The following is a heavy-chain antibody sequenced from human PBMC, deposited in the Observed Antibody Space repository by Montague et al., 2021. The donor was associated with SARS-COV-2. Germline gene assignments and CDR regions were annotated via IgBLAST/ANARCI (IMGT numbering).Heavy chain of an antibody. J-gene: IGHJ4*02. D-gene: IGHD2-15*01. CDR3: ARAQNICFIANCVNYFDL. Sequence: SETLSLTCSVSGGSTSNYYWTWILQSPGKGLQWIGYIFYTGSTKFNPSLKSRVSMSLDTSKNHFSLRLSAVTAADTARYYCARAQNICFIANCVNYFDLWGLGALVTVSS. CDR2: IFYTGST. CDR1: GGSTSNYY. V-gene: IGHV4-59*01.